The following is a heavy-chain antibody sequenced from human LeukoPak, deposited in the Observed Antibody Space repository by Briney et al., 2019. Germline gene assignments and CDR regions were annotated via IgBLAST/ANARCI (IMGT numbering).Heavy chain of an antibody. CDR1: GYTFTSHD. D-gene: IGHD3-3*01. CDR2: MNANSGNT. CDR3: ASGSDFWSGYYPHYYYYMDV. V-gene: IGHV1-8*01. Sequence: ASVKVSCKASGYTFTSHDINWVRQATGQGLEWMGWMNANSGNTGYAQKFQGRVTMTRNTSISTAYMELSSLRSEDTAVYYCASGSDFWSGYYPHYYYYMDVWGKGTTVTVSS. J-gene: IGHJ6*03.